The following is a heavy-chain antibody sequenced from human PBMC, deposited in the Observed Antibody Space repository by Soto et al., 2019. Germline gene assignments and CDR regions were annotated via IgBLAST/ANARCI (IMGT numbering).Heavy chain of an antibody. Sequence: QVQLVEAGGGVVQPGRSLRLSCAASGFTFRSYGMHWVRQAPGKGREWVAVIWYDVGNKHYADSVKGRFTISRDNSKNTLDLQMKSLGAEDTAVYYCARVTYSSSDATFRCYGMDVWGQGTTVTVSS. CDR1: GFTFRSYG. CDR2: IWYDVGNK. J-gene: IGHJ6*02. V-gene: IGHV3-33*01. D-gene: IGHD6-6*01. CDR3: ARVTYSSSDATFRCYGMDV.